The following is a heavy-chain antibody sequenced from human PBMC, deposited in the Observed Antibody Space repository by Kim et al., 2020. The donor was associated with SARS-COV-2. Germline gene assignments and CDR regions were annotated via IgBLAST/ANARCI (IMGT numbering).Heavy chain of an antibody. Sequence: NDGQKVQVRVTITADKTTRTAYMELSSLRSEDTAVYYCAREAYGEGAFDIWGQGTMVTVSS. J-gene: IGHJ3*02. V-gene: IGHV1-69*04. D-gene: IGHD2-21*01. CDR3: AREAYGEGAFDI.